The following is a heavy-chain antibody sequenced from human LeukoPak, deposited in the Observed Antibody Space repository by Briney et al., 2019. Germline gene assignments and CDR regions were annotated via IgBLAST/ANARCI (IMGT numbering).Heavy chain of an antibody. CDR2: IYSGGST. Sequence: PGGSLRLSCAASGFTFSSYPMHWVRQAPGKGLEWVSVIYSGGSTYYADSVKGRFTISRDNSKNTLYLQMNSLRAEDTAVYYCARVGASYALDYWGQGTLVTVSS. CDR1: GFTFSSYP. V-gene: IGHV3-53*01. D-gene: IGHD1-26*01. J-gene: IGHJ4*02. CDR3: ARVGASYALDY.